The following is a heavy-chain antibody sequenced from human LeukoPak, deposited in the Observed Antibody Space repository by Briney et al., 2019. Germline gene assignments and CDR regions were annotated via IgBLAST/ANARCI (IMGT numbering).Heavy chain of an antibody. D-gene: IGHD3-10*01. CDR3: AREGGDYYGSGSYYQRRYYYYGMDV. CDR1: GYTFTSYG. Sequence: ASVKVSCKASGYTFTSYGISWVRQAPGQGLEWMGWISAYNGNTNYAQKLQGRVTMTTDTSTSTAYMELRSLRSDDTAVYYCAREGGDYYGSGSYYQRRYYYYGMDVWGQGTTVTVSS. CDR2: ISAYNGNT. J-gene: IGHJ6*02. V-gene: IGHV1-18*01.